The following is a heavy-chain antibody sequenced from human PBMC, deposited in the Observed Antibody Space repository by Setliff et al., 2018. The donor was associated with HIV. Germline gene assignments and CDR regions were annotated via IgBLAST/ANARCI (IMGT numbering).Heavy chain of an antibody. D-gene: IGHD1-26*01. J-gene: IGHJ4*02. V-gene: IGHV3-11*04. CDR2: ITNTGSST. CDR1: GFTFSDYY. CDR3: ARALYGSDSLLDS. Sequence: NPGGSLRLSCAASGFTFSDYYLNWFRLAPGKGLEWISHITNTGSSTNYADSVKGRFTFSSDNAKNTVYLQMDALRAEDTAVYYCARALYGSDSLLDSWGQGTLVTVSS.